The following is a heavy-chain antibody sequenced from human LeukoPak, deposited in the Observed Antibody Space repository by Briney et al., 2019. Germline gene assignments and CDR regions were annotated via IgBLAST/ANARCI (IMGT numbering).Heavy chain of an antibody. J-gene: IGHJ4*02. CDR1: GGSISSGDYY. Sequence: SETLSLTCTVSGGSISSGDYYWSWIRQPPGKGLEWIGYIYYSGSTYYNPSLKSRVTIPVDTSKNQFSLKLSSVTAADTAVYCCARVPTYYYDSSGYYLDYWGQGTLVTVSS. CDR3: ARVPTYYYDSSGYYLDY. D-gene: IGHD3-22*01. V-gene: IGHV4-30-4*08. CDR2: IYYSGST.